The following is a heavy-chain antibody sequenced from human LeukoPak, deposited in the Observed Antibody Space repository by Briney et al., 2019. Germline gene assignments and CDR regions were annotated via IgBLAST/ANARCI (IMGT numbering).Heavy chain of an antibody. V-gene: IGHV2-5*02. CDR3: AHRSRRPFDY. Sequence: ESGPTLVNHTQTLTLTCPFSGLALSTTGVGVGWIRQPQGKALEWLDPIYLDDDKRYSPSLKSRLTITNDTSKNQVVLTMTNMDPVDTATYYCAHRSRRPFDYWGQGTLVTVSS. J-gene: IGHJ4*02. CDR1: GLALSTTGVG. CDR2: IYLDDDK.